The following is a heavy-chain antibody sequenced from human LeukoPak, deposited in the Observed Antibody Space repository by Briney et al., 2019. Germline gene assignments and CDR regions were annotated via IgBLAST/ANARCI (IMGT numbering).Heavy chain of an antibody. Sequence: SETLSLTCAVYGGSFSGYYWSWIRQPPGKGLEWIGEINHSGSTNYNPSLKSRVTISVDTSKNQFSLKLSSVTAADTAVYYCARTSNYWSPYFDYRGQGALVTVSS. D-gene: IGHD1-1*01. CDR3: ARTSNYWSPYFDY. CDR1: GGSFSGYY. CDR2: INHSGST. J-gene: IGHJ4*02. V-gene: IGHV4-34*01.